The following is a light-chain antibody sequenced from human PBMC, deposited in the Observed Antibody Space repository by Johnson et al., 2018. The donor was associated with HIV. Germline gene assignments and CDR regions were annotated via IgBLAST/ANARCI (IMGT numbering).Light chain of an antibody. J-gene: IGLJ1*01. CDR1: SSNIGNNY. V-gene: IGLV1-51*02. CDR3: GTWDSSLSPHV. Sequence: QSVLTQPPSVSAAPGQKVTISCSGSSSNIGNNYVSWYQQLPGTAPKLLIYENNKRPSGIPDRFSGSKSGTSATLGITGLQTGDEADYYCGTWDSSLSPHVFGPGTKVSVL. CDR2: ENN.